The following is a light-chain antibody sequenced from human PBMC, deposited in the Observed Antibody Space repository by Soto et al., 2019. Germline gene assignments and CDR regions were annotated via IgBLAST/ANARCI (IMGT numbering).Light chain of an antibody. CDR3: SSYTRSNTRV. CDR1: SSDVGGYNY. V-gene: IGLV2-14*01. Sequence: QSVLTQPASVSGSPGQSITISCTGTSSDVGGYNYVSWYQQHPGKAPKLMIYEVSNRPSGVSNRFSGSKSGNTASLTISGLQAGDAADYYCSSYTRSNTRVFGGGTKVTVL. J-gene: IGLJ3*02. CDR2: EVS.